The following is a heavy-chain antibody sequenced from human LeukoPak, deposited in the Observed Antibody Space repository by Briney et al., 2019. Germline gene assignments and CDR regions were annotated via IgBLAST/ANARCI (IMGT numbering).Heavy chain of an antibody. Sequence: ASVKVSCKASGGTFSSYAISWVRQAPGQGLEWMGRIIPILGIANYAQKFQGRVTMTRDTSTSTVYMELSSLRSEDTAVYYCARLASTSWFDPWGQGTLVTVSS. CDR3: ARLASTSWFDP. CDR2: IIPILGIA. CDR1: GGTFSSYA. V-gene: IGHV1-69*04. D-gene: IGHD2-2*01. J-gene: IGHJ5*02.